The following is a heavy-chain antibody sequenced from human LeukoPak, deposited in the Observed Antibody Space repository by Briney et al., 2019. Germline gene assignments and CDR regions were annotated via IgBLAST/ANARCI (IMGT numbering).Heavy chain of an antibody. CDR3: ARALIGYYFDY. CDR1: GYTFTRYG. J-gene: IGHJ4*02. V-gene: IGHV1-18*01. Sequence: ASVKVSCKAFGYTFTRYGVSWVRQAPGQGLEWIGWISGSNGNTNYAQNFQGRVTMTTDSSTSTAYMELRSLRSDDTAVYYCARALIGYYFDYWGQGTLVTVSS. CDR2: ISGSNGNT. D-gene: IGHD2-8*01.